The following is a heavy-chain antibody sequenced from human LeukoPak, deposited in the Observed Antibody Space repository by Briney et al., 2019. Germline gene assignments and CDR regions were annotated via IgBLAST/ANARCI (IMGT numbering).Heavy chain of an antibody. CDR3: AKDLFGGSSTGWSDP. V-gene: IGHV3-23*01. D-gene: IGHD1-26*01. Sequence: GGSLRLSCAASGFTFSSYAMTWVRQAPVKGLEWVSTISGTGDSTYYADSVKGRFTISRDNSNNTLYLQMNSLRAEDTAVYYCAKDLFGGSSTGWSDPWGQGTLVTVSS. CDR2: ISGTGDST. CDR1: GFTFSSYA. J-gene: IGHJ5*02.